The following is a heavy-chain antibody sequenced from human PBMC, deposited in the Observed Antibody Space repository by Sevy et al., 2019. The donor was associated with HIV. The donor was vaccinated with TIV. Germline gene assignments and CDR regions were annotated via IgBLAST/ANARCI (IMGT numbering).Heavy chain of an antibody. Sequence: GESLKISCVASGFTFSGSWMTWGRQAPGKGLERIAFINEDGSRLGYVDSVRGRFTISRENTKNSLYLQMNSLRAEDTAIYFCARDRAYSALDYWGQRTLVTVSS. J-gene: IGHJ4*02. D-gene: IGHD5-18*01. CDR1: GFTFSGSW. CDR3: ARDRAYSALDY. CDR2: INEDGSRL. V-gene: IGHV3-7*01.